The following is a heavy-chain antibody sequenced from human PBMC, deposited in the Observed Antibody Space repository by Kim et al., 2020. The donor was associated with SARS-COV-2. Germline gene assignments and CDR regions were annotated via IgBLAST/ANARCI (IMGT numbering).Heavy chain of an antibody. J-gene: IGHJ6*02. CDR2: ISYDGSNK. V-gene: IGHV3-30-3*01. Sequence: GGSLRLSCAASGFTFSSYAMHWVRQAPGKGLEWVAVISYDGSNKYYADSVKGRFTISRDNSKNTLYLQMNSLRAEDTAVYYCARAIGGYSYGLDYYYGMDVWGQGTTVTVSS. CDR1: GFTFSSYA. D-gene: IGHD5-18*01. CDR3: ARAIGGYSYGLDYYYGMDV.